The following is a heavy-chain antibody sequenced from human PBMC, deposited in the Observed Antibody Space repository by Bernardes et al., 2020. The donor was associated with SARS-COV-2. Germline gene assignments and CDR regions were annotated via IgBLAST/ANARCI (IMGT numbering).Heavy chain of an antibody. CDR2: IYTSGRI. J-gene: IGHJ2*01. CDR3: ARVFRSSWYWYFDL. V-gene: IGHV4-61*02. Sequence: SETLSLTCTVSGGSISSGSYYWSWIRQPAGKGLEWIGRIYTSGRINYNPSLKSRVTISVDTSKNQFSLKLSSVTAADTAVYYCARVFRSSWYWYFDLWGRGTLVTVSS. D-gene: IGHD6-13*01. CDR1: GGSISSGSYY.